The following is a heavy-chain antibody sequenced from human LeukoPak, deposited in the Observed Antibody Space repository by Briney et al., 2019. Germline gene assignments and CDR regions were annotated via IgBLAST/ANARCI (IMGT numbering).Heavy chain of an antibody. CDR3: ASLLTPCQGSGGGGVDV. CDR2: ISGDGSMT. J-gene: IGHJ6*02. D-gene: IGHD3-10*01. CDR1: GFTFSTHW. Sequence: GGSLRLSCAASGFTFSTHWMYWVRQAPGNELVWVSRISGDGSMTSYADSVKGRFTISRDNAKATPFLQMTSLRFEDTAVYSCASLLTPCQGSGGGGVDVWGQGTTVTVSS. V-gene: IGHV3-74*01.